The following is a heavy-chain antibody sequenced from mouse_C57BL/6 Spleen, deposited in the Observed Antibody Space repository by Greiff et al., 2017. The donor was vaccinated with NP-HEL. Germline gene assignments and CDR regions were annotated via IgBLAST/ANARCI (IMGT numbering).Heavy chain of an antibody. J-gene: IGHJ4*01. CDR3: ATIYYYGSRYAMDY. CDR2: INPSTGGT. Sequence: VQLQQSGPELVKPGASVKISCKASGYSFTGYYMNWVKQSPEKSLEWIGEINPSTGGTTYNQKFKAKATLTVDKSSSTAYMQLKSLTSEDSAVYYCATIYYYGSRYAMDYWGQGTSVTVSS. CDR1: GYSFTGYY. D-gene: IGHD1-1*01. V-gene: IGHV1-42*01.